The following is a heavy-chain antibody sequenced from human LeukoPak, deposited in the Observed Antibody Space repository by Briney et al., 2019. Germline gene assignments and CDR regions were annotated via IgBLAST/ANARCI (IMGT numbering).Heavy chain of an antibody. Sequence: SETLSLTCAVYGGSFSGYYWSWIRQPPGKGLEWIGEINHSGSTNYNPSLKSRVTISVDTSKNQFSLKLSSVTAADTAVYYCARQGKFGYLLADYWGQGTLVTVSS. J-gene: IGHJ4*02. CDR3: ARQGKFGYLLADY. D-gene: IGHD3-16*01. V-gene: IGHV4-34*01. CDR1: GGSFSGYY. CDR2: INHSGST.